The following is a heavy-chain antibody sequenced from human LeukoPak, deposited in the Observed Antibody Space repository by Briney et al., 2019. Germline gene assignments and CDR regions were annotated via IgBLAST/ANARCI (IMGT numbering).Heavy chain of an antibody. D-gene: IGHD3-10*01. J-gene: IGHJ4*02. CDR3: ARDAPVVRGVIIAFDY. CDR1: GYTFTSYY. CDR2: INPGGGST. V-gene: IGHV1-46*01. Sequence: ASVKVSCKASGYTFTSYYMHWVRQAPGQGLEWMGIINPGGGSTSYAQKFQGRVTMTRDTSTSTVYMELSSLRSEDTAVYYCARDAPVVRGVIIAFDYWGQGTLVTVSS.